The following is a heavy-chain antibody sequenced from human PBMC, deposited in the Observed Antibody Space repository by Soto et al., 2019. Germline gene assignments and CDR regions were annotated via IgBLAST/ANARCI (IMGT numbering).Heavy chain of an antibody. Sequence: GGSLRLSCAASGFTFSSYSMNWVRQAPGKGLEWVSYISSSSSTIYYADSVKGRFTISRDNAKNSLYLQMNSLRAEDTAVYYCAREGYCSSTSCSVDAFDIWGQGTMVTVSS. CDR3: AREGYCSSTSCSVDAFDI. J-gene: IGHJ3*02. CDR2: ISSSSSTI. CDR1: GFTFSSYS. D-gene: IGHD2-2*01. V-gene: IGHV3-48*01.